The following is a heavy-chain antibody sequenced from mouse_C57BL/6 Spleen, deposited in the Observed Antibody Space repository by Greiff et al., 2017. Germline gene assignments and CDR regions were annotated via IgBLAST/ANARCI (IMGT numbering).Heavy chain of an antibody. CDR2: IYIGNGYT. CDR3: ARQGSHYGSSYFDY. V-gene: IGHV1-58*01. CDR1: GYTFTSYG. J-gene: IGHJ2*01. Sequence: VQLQQSGAELVRPGSSVKMSCKTSGYTFTSYGINWVKQRPGQGLEWIGYIYIGNGYTKYNEKFKGKATLTSDPSSSTAYTQIIRLTSADSAIDVGARQGSHYGSSYFDYWGQGTTLTVSS. D-gene: IGHD1-1*01.